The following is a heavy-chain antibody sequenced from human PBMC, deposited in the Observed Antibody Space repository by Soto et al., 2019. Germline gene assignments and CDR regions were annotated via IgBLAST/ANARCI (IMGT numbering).Heavy chain of an antibody. Sequence: PGESLKISCKGSGYSFTSYWIGWVRQMPGKGLEWMGIIYPGDSDTRYSPSFQGQVTISADKSISTAYLQWSSLKASDTAMYYCARQATVESYYYYYGMDVWGQGTTVTVSS. J-gene: IGHJ6*02. CDR1: GYSFTSYW. V-gene: IGHV5-51*01. D-gene: IGHD5-12*01. CDR2: IYPGDSDT. CDR3: ARQATVESYYYYYGMDV.